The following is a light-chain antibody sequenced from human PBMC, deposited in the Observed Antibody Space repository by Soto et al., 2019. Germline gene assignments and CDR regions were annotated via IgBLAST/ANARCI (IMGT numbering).Light chain of an antibody. CDR3: QTWGTGILV. CDR1: SGHSSYA. J-gene: IGLJ2*01. V-gene: IGLV4-69*01. CDR2: LNSDGSH. Sequence: QSVLTLSPSASASLGASVKLTCTLSSGHSSYAIAWHQQQPEKGPRYLMKLNSDGSHSKGDGIPDRFSGSSSGAERYLTISSLQSEDEADYYCQTWGTGILVFGGGTKLTVL.